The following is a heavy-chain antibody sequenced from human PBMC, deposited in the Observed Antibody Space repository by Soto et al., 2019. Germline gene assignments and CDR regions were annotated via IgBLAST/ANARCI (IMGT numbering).Heavy chain of an antibody. J-gene: IGHJ4*02. CDR2: ISAYNGNT. CDR3: ARDLGYYDSSGYYGSYFDY. D-gene: IGHD3-22*01. Sequence: AAVKVSCKASGYTFTSYGISWVRQAPGQGLEWMGWISAYNGNTNYAQKLQGRVTMTTDTSTGTAYMELRSLRSDDTAVYYCARDLGYYDSSGYYGSYFDYWGQRTLVTVSS. CDR1: GYTFTSYG. V-gene: IGHV1-18*04.